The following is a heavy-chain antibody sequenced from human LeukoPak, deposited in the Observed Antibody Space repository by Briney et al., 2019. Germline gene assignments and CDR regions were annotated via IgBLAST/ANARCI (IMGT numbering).Heavy chain of an antibody. CDR1: GGSISSGNYY. Sequence: ASQTLSLTCTVSGGSISSGNYYWNWIRQPPGKGLEWIGYIYHSGSTNYNPSLKSRVTISVDTSKNQFSLKLSSVTAADTAVYYCARFNPTLGRGVTYGMDVWGQGTTVTVSS. CDR3: ARFNPTLGRGVTYGMDV. CDR2: IYHSGST. D-gene: IGHD3-10*01. V-gene: IGHV4-30-2*02. J-gene: IGHJ6*02.